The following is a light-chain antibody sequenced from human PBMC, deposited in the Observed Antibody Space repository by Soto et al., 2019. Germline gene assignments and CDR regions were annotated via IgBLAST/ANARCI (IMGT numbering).Light chain of an antibody. Sequence: DIVLTQSPGTLSLSPGERATLSCRASQTISSDSVACYQQKPGQAPRLLIYGGSSSATGIAHRCSGSGSGTDFSLTIIRLEPDDFAVYYCQQCGDTRDTFGQGTNLEIK. V-gene: IGKV3-20*01. CDR1: QTISSDS. CDR2: GGS. CDR3: QQCGDTRDT. J-gene: IGKJ2*01.